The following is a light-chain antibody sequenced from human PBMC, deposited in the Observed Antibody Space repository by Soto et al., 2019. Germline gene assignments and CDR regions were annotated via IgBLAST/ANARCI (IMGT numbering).Light chain of an antibody. Sequence: ENVLTQSPSVLSLYPGERATLSCRASQSVSSYLAWYQQKPGQAPRLRIYDASNRATGIPARFGGSGSGTDFTLTISSLEPEDFAVYYCQQRSNWPPITFGQGTRLEIK. V-gene: IGKV3-11*01. CDR2: DAS. CDR3: QQRSNWPPIT. CDR1: QSVSSY. J-gene: IGKJ5*01.